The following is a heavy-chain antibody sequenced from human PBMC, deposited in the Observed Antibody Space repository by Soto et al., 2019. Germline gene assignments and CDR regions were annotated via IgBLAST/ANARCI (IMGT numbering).Heavy chain of an antibody. J-gene: IGHJ3*02. CDR1: GGSISSYY. Sequence: QVQLQESGPGLVKPSETLSLTCTVSGGSISSYYWNWIRQPPGKGLEWIGYIYYSGSTNYNPSLKRRITLSLXTSKNQFSLKLSSVTAADTAVYYCARALILTGYYIRDAFDIWGQGTMVTVSS. V-gene: IGHV4-59*01. CDR2: IYYSGST. CDR3: ARALILTGYYIRDAFDI. D-gene: IGHD3-9*01.